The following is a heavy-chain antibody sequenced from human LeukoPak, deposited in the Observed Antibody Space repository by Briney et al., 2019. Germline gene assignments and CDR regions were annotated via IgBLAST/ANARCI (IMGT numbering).Heavy chain of an antibody. Sequence: GGSLRLSCAASGFTVSTNYMNWVRQAPGKGLEWVSAIYSRGSTYYADSVKGRFTVSRDNSKNTMYLQMNSLRDEDTALYYCARDVQSRSGSPYFHGMGVWGQGTTVTVSS. J-gene: IGHJ6*02. CDR1: GFTVSTNY. CDR2: IYSRGST. CDR3: ARDVQSRSGSPYFHGMGV. V-gene: IGHV3-66*01. D-gene: IGHD3-10*01.